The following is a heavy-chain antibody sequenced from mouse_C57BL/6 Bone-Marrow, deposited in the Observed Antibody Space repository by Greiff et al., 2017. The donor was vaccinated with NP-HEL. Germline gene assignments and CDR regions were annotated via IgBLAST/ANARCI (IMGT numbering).Heavy chain of an antibody. CDR3: ARERWFAY. J-gene: IGHJ3*01. CDR1: GFTFSDYY. Sequence: EVQGVESGGGLVQPGGSLKLSCAASGFTFSDYYMYWVRPTPEKRLEWVAYISNGGGSTYYPDTVKGRFTISRDNAKNTLYLQMRRLKSEDTAMYYCARERWFAYWGQGTLVTVSA. V-gene: IGHV5-12*01. CDR2: ISNGGGST.